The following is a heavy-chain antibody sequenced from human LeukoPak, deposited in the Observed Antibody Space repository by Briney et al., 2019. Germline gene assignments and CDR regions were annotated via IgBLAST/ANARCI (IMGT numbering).Heavy chain of an antibody. CDR2: IYYSGST. CDR3: ARDRMNWSSFDI. CDR1: GGSISSSSYY. V-gene: IGHV4-61*01. J-gene: IGHJ3*02. D-gene: IGHD1-26*01. Sequence: SETLSLTCTVSGGSISSSSYYWSWIRQPPGKGLEWIGYIYYSGSTNYNPSLKSRVTISVDTSKNQFSLKLSSVTAADTAVYYCARDRMNWSSFDIWGQGTMVTVSS.